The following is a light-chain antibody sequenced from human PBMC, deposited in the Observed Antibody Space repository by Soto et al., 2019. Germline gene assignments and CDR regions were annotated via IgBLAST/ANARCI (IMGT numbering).Light chain of an antibody. CDR3: SSYTTSNTRQIA. Sequence: QSALTQPASVSGSPGQSITISCTGTSSDVGGYNYVSWYQHHPGKAPKLIIYDVSNRPSGVSNPFSGSKSGNTASLTISGLQPEYEADYYCSSYTTSNTRQIAFGTGTKLTVL. CDR1: SSDVGGYNY. J-gene: IGLJ1*01. V-gene: IGLV2-14*03. CDR2: DVS.